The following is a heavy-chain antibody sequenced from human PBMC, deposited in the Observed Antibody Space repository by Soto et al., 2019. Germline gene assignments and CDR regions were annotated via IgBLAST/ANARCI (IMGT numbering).Heavy chain of an antibody. CDR2: ISYDGSNK. J-gene: IGHJ6*01. V-gene: IGHV3-30*18. Sequence: QVQLVESGGGVVQPGRSLRLSCAASGFTFSSYGMHWVRQAPGKGLEWVAVISYDGSNKYYADSVKGRFTISRDNSKNTLYLQMNSLRAEDTAVYYCAKDAGSIVGANYYYGMDVW. D-gene: IGHD1-26*01. CDR1: GFTFSSYG. CDR3: AKDAGSIVGANYYYGMDV.